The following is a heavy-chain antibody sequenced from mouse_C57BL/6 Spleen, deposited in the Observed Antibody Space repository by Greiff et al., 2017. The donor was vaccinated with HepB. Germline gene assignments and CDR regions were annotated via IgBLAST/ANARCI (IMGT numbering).Heavy chain of an antibody. CDR3: ARHYYGSSHWYFDV. J-gene: IGHJ1*03. V-gene: IGHV1-52*01. CDR1: GYTFTSYW. CDR2: IDPSDSET. D-gene: IGHD1-1*01. Sequence: QVQLQQPGAELVMPGSSVKLSCKASGYTFTSYWMHWVKQRPIQGLEWIGNIDPSDSETHYNQKFKDKATLTVDKSSSTAYMQLSSLTSEDSAVYYCARHYYGSSHWYFDVWGTGTTVTVSS.